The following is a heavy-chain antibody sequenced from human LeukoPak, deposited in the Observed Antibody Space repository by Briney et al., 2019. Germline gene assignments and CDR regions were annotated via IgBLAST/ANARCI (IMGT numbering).Heavy chain of an antibody. CDR2: INHSGST. CDR1: GGSISSYY. V-gene: IGHV4-34*01. CDR3: ARGGGWYPRFDY. Sequence: PSETLSLTCTVSGGSISSYYWSWIRQPPGKGLEWIGEINHSGSTNYNPSLKSRVTISVDTSKNQFSLKLSSVTAADTAVYYCARGGGWYPRFDYWGQGTLVTVSS. D-gene: IGHD6-19*01. J-gene: IGHJ4*02.